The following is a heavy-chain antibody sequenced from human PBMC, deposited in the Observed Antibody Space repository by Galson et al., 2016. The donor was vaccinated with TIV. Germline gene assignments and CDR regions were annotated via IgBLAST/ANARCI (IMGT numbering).Heavy chain of an antibody. CDR2: LSDGAKA. D-gene: IGHD5-18*01. J-gene: IGHJ4*02. Sequence: SLRPSCAASGLSVSINYMTWVRQAPGKGLEWVSLLSDGAKAYHSDSVKGRFTISRDNSKNTLYLLVNSLRADDTAVYYCARGLRGYSSTQNLDYWGQGTLVTVSS. CDR1: GLSVSINY. CDR3: ARGLRGYSSTQNLDY. V-gene: IGHV3-66*02.